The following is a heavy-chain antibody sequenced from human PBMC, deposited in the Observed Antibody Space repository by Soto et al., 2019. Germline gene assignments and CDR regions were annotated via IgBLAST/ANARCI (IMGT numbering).Heavy chain of an antibody. CDR1: GFTFSNYG. J-gene: IGHJ6*02. CDR3: TKRRNVLRFLEWSSGMEV. D-gene: IGHD3-3*01. CDR2: ISDDGSNK. V-gene: IGHV3-30*18. Sequence: GGSLRLSCAASGFTFSNYGMHWVRQAPGKGLEWVAFISDDGSNKYYADPVKGRFTMSRDNSKRTLYLQMSSLRVEDTAVYYCTKRRNVLRFLEWSSGMEVWGQGTTVTVSS.